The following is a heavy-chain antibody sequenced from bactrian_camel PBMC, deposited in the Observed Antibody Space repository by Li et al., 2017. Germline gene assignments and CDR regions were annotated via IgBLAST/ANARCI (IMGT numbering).Heavy chain of an antibody. CDR3: AAARGASCTRWTY. V-gene: IGHV3S54*01. CDR2: ISTGGSST. CDR1: KDALMY. J-gene: IGHJ4*01. Sequence: QVQLVESGGGSAQAGGSLTLSCSASKDALMYMAWFRQAPGQKREAVAAISTGGSSTMYVDSVKGRFIISQDNGKNTLYLQMNSLRTEDTAMYYCAAARGASCTRWTYWGQGTQVTVS. D-gene: IGHD3*01.